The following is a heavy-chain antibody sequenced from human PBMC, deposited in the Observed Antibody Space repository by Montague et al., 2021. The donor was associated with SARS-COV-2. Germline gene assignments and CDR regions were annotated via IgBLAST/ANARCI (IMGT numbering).Heavy chain of an antibody. CDR1: GGSISSYY. D-gene: IGHD3-10*01. CDR3: ARVKRGYYYGLGVSAHFDY. J-gene: IGHJ4*02. CDR2: MYYSGST. Sequence: SETLSLTCTVSGGSISSYYWSWIRQPPGTGLELNGNMYYSGSTNYNSSLKRRVTITVDTYTTQFSLTLSPVTVADTAVYLCARVKRGYYYGLGVSAHFDYWGQGTLVTVSS. V-gene: IGHV4-59*01.